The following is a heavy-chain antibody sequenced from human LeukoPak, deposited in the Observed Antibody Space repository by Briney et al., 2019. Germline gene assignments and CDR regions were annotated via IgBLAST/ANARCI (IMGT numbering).Heavy chain of an antibody. J-gene: IGHJ5*02. CDR2: LKQDGSEK. V-gene: IGHV3-7*01. D-gene: IGHD3-3*01. CDR3: ARDWRLDWFDP. CDR1: GFTFSSYW. Sequence: PGGSLRLSCAGSGFTFSSYWMSWARQAPGKGLEWVAILKQDGSEKYYVDSVKGRFTISRDNAKNSLYLQMNSLRVEDTAVYHCARDWRLDWFDPWGQGTLVTVSS.